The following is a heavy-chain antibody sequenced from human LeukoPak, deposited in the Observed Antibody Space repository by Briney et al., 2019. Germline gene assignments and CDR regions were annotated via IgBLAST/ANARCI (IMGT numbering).Heavy chain of an antibody. D-gene: IGHD3-3*01. CDR1: GYTFTGYY. V-gene: IGHV1-2*02. CDR3: ARGTHDFWSGYLYYYGMDV. Sequence: ASVKVSCKASGYTFTGYYMHWVRQAPGQGLEWMGWINPNSGGTNYAQKFQGRVTMTRDTSISTAYMELSSLRSEDTAVYYCARGTHDFWSGYLYYYGMDVWGQGTTVTVSS. J-gene: IGHJ6*02. CDR2: INPNSGGT.